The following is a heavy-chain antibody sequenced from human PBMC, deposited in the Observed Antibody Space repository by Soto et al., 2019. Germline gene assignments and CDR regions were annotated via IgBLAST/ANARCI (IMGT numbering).Heavy chain of an antibody. Sequence: QVQLVESGGGVVQPGRSLRLSCAASGFTFSSYGMHWVRQAPGKGLEWVAVIWYDGSNKYYADSVKGRFTISRDNSKNTLYLQMNSLRAEDTAVYYCARSLAGPYYYVMDVWGQGTTVTVSS. CDR3: ARSLAGPYYYVMDV. CDR1: GFTFSSYG. CDR2: IWYDGSNK. J-gene: IGHJ6*02. D-gene: IGHD6-19*01. V-gene: IGHV3-33*01.